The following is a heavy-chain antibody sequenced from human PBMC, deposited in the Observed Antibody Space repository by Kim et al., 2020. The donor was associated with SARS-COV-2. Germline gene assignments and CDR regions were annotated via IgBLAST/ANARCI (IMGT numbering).Heavy chain of an antibody. Sequence: SGPTLVKPTQTLTLTCTFSGFSLSTSGVGVGWIRQPPVKALEWLALIYWDDDKRYSPSLKSRLTITKDTSKNQVVLTMTNMDPVDTATYYCAHSIRYYYGSGSYPFDYWGQGTLVTVSS. CDR3: AHSIRYYYGSGSYPFDY. J-gene: IGHJ4*02. CDR1: GFSLSTSGVG. CDR2: IYWDDDK. D-gene: IGHD3-10*01. V-gene: IGHV2-5*02.